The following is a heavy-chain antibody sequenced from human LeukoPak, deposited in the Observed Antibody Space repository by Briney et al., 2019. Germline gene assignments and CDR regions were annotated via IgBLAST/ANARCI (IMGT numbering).Heavy chain of an antibody. Sequence: PGGSLRLSCAASGFTFSGYWMSWVRQAPGKGLEWVANMKHDGSEEYYVDSVKGRFTISRDNARNSLYLQMNSLRAEDTAVYYCAREGTWDFDYWGQGTLVTVSS. D-gene: IGHD3-16*01. J-gene: IGHJ4*02. CDR1: GFTFSGYW. V-gene: IGHV3-7*04. CDR3: AREGTWDFDY. CDR2: MKHDGSEE.